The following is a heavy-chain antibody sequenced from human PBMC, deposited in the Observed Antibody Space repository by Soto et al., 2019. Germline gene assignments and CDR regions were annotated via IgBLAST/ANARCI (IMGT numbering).Heavy chain of an antibody. CDR1: GFTFSSYW. J-gene: IGHJ6*02. CDR3: ARTMYYYGSGSYSHDYYYYYGMDV. Sequence: GGSLRLSCAASGFTFSSYWMHWVRQAPGKGLVWVSRINSDGSSTSYADSVKGRFTISRDKAKNTLYLQMNSRRAEDTAVYYCARTMYYYGSGSYSHDYYYYYGMDVWGQGTTVTVSS. D-gene: IGHD3-10*01. CDR2: INSDGSST. V-gene: IGHV3-74*01.